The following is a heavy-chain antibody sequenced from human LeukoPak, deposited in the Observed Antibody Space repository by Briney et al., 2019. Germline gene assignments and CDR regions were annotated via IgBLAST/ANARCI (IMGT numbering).Heavy chain of an antibody. CDR2: IYYSGST. V-gene: IGHV4-59*01. Sequence: SETLSLTCTVSGGSISSYYWSWIRQPPGKGLEWIGYIYYSGSTNYNPSLKSRVTISVDTSKNQFSLKLLSVTSADTAVYYCARVVSDAFDIWGQGTMVTVSS. J-gene: IGHJ3*02. CDR3: ARVVSDAFDI. CDR1: GGSISSYY.